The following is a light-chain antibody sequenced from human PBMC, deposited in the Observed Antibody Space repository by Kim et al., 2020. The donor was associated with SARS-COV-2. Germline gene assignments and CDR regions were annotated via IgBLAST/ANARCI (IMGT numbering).Light chain of an antibody. Sequence: ASVGDRVTIACRASQDISSSFAWYQQKPGKAPNLLIYDASTLQSGVPSRFSGSGSGTEFALTISSLQPEDFATYYCQQLNYNPLTFGGGTKVDIK. J-gene: IGKJ4*01. CDR1: QDISSS. V-gene: IGKV1-9*01. CDR3: QQLNYNPLT. CDR2: DAS.